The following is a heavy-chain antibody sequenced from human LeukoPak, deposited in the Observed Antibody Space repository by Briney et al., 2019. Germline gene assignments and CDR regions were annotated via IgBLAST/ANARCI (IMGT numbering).Heavy chain of an antibody. D-gene: IGHD3-3*01. V-gene: IGHV3-23*01. CDR1: GFTFSSYA. Sequence: PGGSLRLSCAASGFTFSSYAMSWVRQAPGKGLEWVSAISGSGGSTYYADSVKGRFTISRDNAKNSLYLQMNSLRAEDTAVYYCAREGYGTYYDFWSGQINWFDPWGQGTLVTVSS. CDR3: AREGYGTYYDFWSGQINWFDP. J-gene: IGHJ5*02. CDR2: ISGSGGST.